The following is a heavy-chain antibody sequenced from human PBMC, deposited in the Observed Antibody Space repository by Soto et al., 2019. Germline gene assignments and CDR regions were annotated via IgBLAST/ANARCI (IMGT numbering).Heavy chain of an antibody. CDR2: ITGGGGAT. CDR3: AKDFIAAVTGAKEGGRWDS. J-gene: IGHJ4*02. Sequence: EVHLLESGGGLVQPGGSLRLSCAASGFTFNNYAMSWVRQAPGKGLEWVSIITGGGGATYYADSVKGRFTISRDNSKNTLDLQVDSLRAEDTAVYYCAKDFIAAVTGAKEGGRWDSWGQGTLVTVST. D-gene: IGHD2-2*01. V-gene: IGHV3-23*01. CDR1: GFTFNNYA.